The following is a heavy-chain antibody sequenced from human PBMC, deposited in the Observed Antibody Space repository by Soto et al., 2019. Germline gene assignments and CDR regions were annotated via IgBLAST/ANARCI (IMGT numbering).Heavy chain of an antibody. CDR2: ISAYNGNT. CDR3: ARDRYCSGGSCRNWFDP. D-gene: IGHD2-15*01. V-gene: IGHV1-18*01. J-gene: IGHJ5*02. CDR1: GYTFTSYG. Sequence: ASVKVSCKASGYTFTSYGISWVRQAPGQGLEWMGWISAYNGNTNYAQKLQGRVTMTTDTSTSTAYMELRSLRSDDTAVYYCARDRYCSGGSCRNWFDPWGQGTLVTVSS.